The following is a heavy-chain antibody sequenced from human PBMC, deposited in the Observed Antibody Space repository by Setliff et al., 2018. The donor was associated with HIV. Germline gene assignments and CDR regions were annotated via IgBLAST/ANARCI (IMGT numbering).Heavy chain of an antibody. CDR1: GYIFSVYH. J-gene: IGHJ4*02. CDR2: INPNSGGT. D-gene: IGHD3-22*01. V-gene: IGHV1-2*02. CDR3: ARGPNYYDRGSYYNFDY. Sequence: ASVKVSCKTSGYIFSVYHMHWVRQAPGQGLEWMGWINPNSGGTDYAQKFRGRVTMTRDTSISTAYMGLSRLTSDDTAVYYCARGPNYYDRGSYYNFDYWGEGTLVTVSS.